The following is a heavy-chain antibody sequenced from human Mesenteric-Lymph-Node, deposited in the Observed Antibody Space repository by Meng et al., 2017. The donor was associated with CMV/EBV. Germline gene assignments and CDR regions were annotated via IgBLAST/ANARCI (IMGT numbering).Heavy chain of an antibody. D-gene: IGHD2-2*01. CDR2: INHSGST. Sequence: SFSSYYWGWIRQPPGKGLEWIVEINHSGSTNYNPSLKSRVTISVDTSKNQFSLKLSSVTAADTAVYYCAREGGYCSSTSCSLGWFDPWGQGTLVTVSS. V-gene: IGHV4-34*01. CDR3: AREGGYCSSTSCSLGWFDP. CDR1: SFSSYY. J-gene: IGHJ5*02.